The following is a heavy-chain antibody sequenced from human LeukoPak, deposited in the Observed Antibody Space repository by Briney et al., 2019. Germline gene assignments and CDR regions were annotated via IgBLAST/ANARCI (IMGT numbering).Heavy chain of an antibody. CDR3: ARLGYCGSTSCTQFDY. CDR2: IYPGGSDT. CDR1: GYRISSNW. V-gene: IGHV5-51*01. D-gene: IGHD2-2*01. Sequence: GASLKISCNGSGYRISSNWIGWVRQMPGEGLEWMGIIYPGGSDTRYSPSFQGQVTISADKSISTAFLQWSSLKASDTAMYYCARLGYCGSTSCTQFDYWGQGTLVTVSS. J-gene: IGHJ4*02.